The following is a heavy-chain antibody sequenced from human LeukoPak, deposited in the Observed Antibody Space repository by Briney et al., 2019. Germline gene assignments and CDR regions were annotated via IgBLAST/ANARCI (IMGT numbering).Heavy chain of an antibody. J-gene: IGHJ6*03. V-gene: IGHV3-23*01. D-gene: IGHD3-3*01. CDR1: GFAFSNFA. Sequence: PGGSLRLYCAASGFAFSNFAMSWVRQAPGKGLEWFSAMSGSGYYTYYVESVKGRFTISRDNSKNTLYLHMNSLRADDTAVYYCAKMEGQRLYDYCMDVWGRGTTVTVSS. CDR3: AKMEGQRLYDYCMDV. CDR2: MSGSGYYT.